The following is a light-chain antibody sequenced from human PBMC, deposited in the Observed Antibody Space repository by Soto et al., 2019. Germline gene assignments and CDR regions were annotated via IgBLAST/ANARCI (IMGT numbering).Light chain of an antibody. CDR2: ASS. Sequence: ASVGDRVTVTCRAIQGIGTYLVWYQQKSGKAPTVLIYASSTLQTGVPSRFSGSGSGTDFTLTISRLESEDFAVYYCQQYGSSPGTFCQGTKVDIK. V-gene: IGKV1-9*01. CDR1: QGIGTY. CDR3: QQYGSSPGT. J-gene: IGKJ1*01.